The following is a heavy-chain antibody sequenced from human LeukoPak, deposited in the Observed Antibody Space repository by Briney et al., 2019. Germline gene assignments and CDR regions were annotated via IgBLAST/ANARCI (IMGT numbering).Heavy chain of an antibody. CDR1: GFRFSAYG. V-gene: IGHV3-21*01. Sequence: GGSLRLSCDASGFRFSAYGMSWVRQAPGKGLEWVSSISSSSSYIYYADSVKGRFTISRDNAKNSLYLQMNSLRAEDTAVYYCARDPVGATRYFDYWGQGTLVTVSS. J-gene: IGHJ4*02. CDR3: ARDPVGATRYFDY. CDR2: ISSSSSYI. D-gene: IGHD1-26*01.